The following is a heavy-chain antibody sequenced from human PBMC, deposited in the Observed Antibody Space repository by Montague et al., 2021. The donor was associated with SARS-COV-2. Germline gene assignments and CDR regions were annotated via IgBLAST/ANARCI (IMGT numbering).Heavy chain of an antibody. CDR3: ARMPDKVWLDY. Sequence: PALVKPTQTLTLTCTFSGFSLSTSGMCVSWIRQPPGKALEWLAVIDWGDDKSYSTSLKTRLTIAKDTAKNQVVLTMTNMDPVDTSTYYCARMPDKVWLDYWGQGIPVTVSS. V-gene: IGHV2-70*01. CDR1: GFSLSTSGMC. D-gene: IGHD3-10*01. CDR2: IDWGDDK. J-gene: IGHJ4*02.